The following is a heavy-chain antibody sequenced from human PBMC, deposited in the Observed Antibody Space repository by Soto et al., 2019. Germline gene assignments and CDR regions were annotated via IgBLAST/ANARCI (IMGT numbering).Heavy chain of an antibody. Sequence: PGGSLRLSCAASGFTFSNAWMSWVRQAPGKGLEWVFRIKSKTDGGTTDYAAPVKGRFTISRDDSKNTLYLQMNSLKTEDTAVYYCTTAPRSGSTYYYYGMDXWGQGTTVAVS. D-gene: IGHD3-10*01. CDR2: IKSKTDGGTT. V-gene: IGHV3-15*01. CDR3: TTAPRSGSTYYYYGMDX. J-gene: IGHJ6*02. CDR1: GFTFSNAW.